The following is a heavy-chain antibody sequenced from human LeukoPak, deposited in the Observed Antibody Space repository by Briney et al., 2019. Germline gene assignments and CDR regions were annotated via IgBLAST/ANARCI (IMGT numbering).Heavy chain of an antibody. D-gene: IGHD3-10*01. CDR1: GFTFSNAW. V-gene: IGHV3-15*04. J-gene: IGHJ4*02. CDR2: IESKTDGGTT. Sequence: GGSLRLSCAASGFTFSNAWLNWVRQAPGKGLEWVGHIESKTDGGTTDYAAPAKGRFTISRDDSKNTLFLQMNSLKTEDTAVYYCTLPWGSGSYYDYWGQGTLVTVSS. CDR3: TLPWGSGSYYDY.